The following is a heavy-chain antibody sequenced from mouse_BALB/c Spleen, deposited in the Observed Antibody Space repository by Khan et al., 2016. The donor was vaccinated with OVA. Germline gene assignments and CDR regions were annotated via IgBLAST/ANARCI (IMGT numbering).Heavy chain of an antibody. J-gene: IGHJ3*01. V-gene: IGHV1S135*01. Sequence: IQLVQSGPDLMKPGASVEISCKASGYSFTTYYIHWVMQSHGRSLEWIGYIDPFSGGTTYNQKFKGKATLTVDKSSSTAYIRLSNLTSEDSAVYYCTRHGYVAWFTYWGQGTLVTVSA. CDR1: GYSFTTYY. CDR2: IDPFSGGT. CDR3: TRHGYVAWFTY. D-gene: IGHD2-2*01.